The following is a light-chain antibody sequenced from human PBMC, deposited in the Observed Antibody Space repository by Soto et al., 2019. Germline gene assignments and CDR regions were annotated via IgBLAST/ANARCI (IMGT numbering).Light chain of an antibody. Sequence: QSALTQPPSASGSPGQSVTISRTGTSSDVGGYNYVSWYQQHPGKAPKLMIYEVSKRPSGVPDRFSGSKSGNTASLTVSGLQAEDEADYYCSSYAGSNNFEWVFGGGTKLTVL. CDR1: SSDVGGYNY. CDR2: EVS. CDR3: SSYAGSNNFEWV. J-gene: IGLJ2*01. V-gene: IGLV2-8*01.